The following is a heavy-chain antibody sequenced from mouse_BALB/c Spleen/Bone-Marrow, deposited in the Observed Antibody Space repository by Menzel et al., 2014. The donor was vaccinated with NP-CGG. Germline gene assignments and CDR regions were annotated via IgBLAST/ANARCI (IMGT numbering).Heavy chain of an antibody. J-gene: IGHJ2*01. Sequence: QVQLQQPGPGLVAPSQSLPITCTVSGFSLXSYGVHWVRQPPGKGLEWLGVIWAGGSTNYNSALMSRLSISKDNSKSQVFLKMNSLQTDDTAMYYCARSPQRTTMIGYWGQGTTLTVSS. V-gene: IGHV2-9*02. CDR3: ARSPQRTTMIGY. CDR2: IWAGGST. CDR1: GFSLXSYG. D-gene: IGHD2-1*01.